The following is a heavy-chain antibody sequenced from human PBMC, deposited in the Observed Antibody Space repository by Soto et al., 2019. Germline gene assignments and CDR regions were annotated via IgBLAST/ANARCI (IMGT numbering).Heavy chain of an antibody. J-gene: IGHJ4*02. Sequence: QVQLQESGPGLVKSSQTLSVTCTVYGDSINRGGYYWIWIRQFPGKGLEWIGSVYYTGTTSYNPTLESRGAISVDTSTKHFSLTLSSVTAADTAVYYCARGGVVVTALRFDSWGQGTLVTASS. CDR1: GDSINRGGYY. CDR2: VYYTGTT. D-gene: IGHD2-21*02. V-gene: IGHV4-31*03. CDR3: ARGGVVVTALRFDS.